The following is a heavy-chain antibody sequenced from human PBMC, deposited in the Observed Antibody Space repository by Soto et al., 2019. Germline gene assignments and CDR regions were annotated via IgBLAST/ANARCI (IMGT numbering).Heavy chain of an antibody. J-gene: IGHJ4*02. D-gene: IGHD5-12*01. Sequence: GGSLRLSCTVYGFTFGDYAMSWFRQAPGEGLEWVGFIRSKPYGVTAEYTASVKGRSIISRDDSKSIAYLQMNSLTTEDTAVYYCARGIWEMATIRPENYWGQGT. CDR3: ARGIWEMATIRPENY. V-gene: IGHV3-49*01. CDR1: GFTFGDYA. CDR2: IRSKPYGVTA.